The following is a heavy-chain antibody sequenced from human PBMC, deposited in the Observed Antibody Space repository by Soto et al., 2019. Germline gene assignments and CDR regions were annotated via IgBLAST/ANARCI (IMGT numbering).Heavy chain of an antibody. V-gene: IGHV3-15*07. D-gene: IGHD5-18*01. CDR2: IKSNTDGGTT. Sequence: GGALRHSCAGSGVTFTNGWMNWGRPAPGKGPEWVGRIKSNTDGGTTDYAAPVKGRFTVSRDDSENTLYLQMNSLKTEDTAVYYCSHGYYQYFNSWGQGTLVTVSS. J-gene: IGHJ4*02. CDR1: GVTFTNGW. CDR3: SHGYYQYFNS.